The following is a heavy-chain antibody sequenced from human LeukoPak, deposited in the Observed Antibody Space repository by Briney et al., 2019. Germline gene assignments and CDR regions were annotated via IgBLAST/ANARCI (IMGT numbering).Heavy chain of an antibody. V-gene: IGHV1-8*03. D-gene: IGHD1-26*01. CDR3: VRGARGSYRLYYYMDV. CDR1: GYTFTNYD. Sequence: ASVKVSCKTSGYTFTNYDINWVRQATGQGLEWMGWMNPNSGNTGYAQKFQGRVTITRNTSISTAYMELSSLRSEDTAVYYCVRGARGSYRLYYYMDVWGKGTTVTVSS. J-gene: IGHJ6*03. CDR2: MNPNSGNT.